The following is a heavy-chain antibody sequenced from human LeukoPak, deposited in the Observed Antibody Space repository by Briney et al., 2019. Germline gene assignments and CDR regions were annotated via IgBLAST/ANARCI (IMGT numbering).Heavy chain of an antibody. J-gene: IGHJ6*03. CDR3: ARAPTIFGVVNYYYYYYYMDV. D-gene: IGHD3-3*01. Sequence: GASVKVSCKASGYTFTSYGISWVRQAPGQGLEWMGWISAYNGNTNYAQKLQGRVTMTTDTSTSTAYMELRSLRSDDTAVYYCARAPTIFGVVNYYYYYYYMDVWGKGTTVTVSS. CDR2: ISAYNGNT. V-gene: IGHV1-18*01. CDR1: GYTFTSYG.